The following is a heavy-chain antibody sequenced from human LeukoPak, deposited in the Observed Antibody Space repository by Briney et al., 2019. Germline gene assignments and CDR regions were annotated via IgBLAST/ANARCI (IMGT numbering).Heavy chain of an antibody. V-gene: IGHV1-69*05. CDR2: IIPIFGTA. D-gene: IGHD6-13*01. Sequence: GSSVKVSCKASGGTFSSYAISWVRQAPGQGLEWMGGIIPIFGTANYAQKFQGRVTITTDESTSTAYMELGSLRSEDTAVYYCARAGYSSSWYGPEVYYYYMDVWGKGTTVTVSS. CDR1: GGTFSSYA. J-gene: IGHJ6*03. CDR3: ARAGYSSSWYGPEVYYYYMDV.